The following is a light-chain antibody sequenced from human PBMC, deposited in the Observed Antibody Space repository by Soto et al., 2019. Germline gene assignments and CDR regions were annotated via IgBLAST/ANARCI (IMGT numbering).Light chain of an antibody. V-gene: IGKV1-5*03. CDR3: QQYNSYQWT. J-gene: IGKJ1*01. CDR2: KAS. Sequence: DIQMTQSPSTLSASVGDRVTNTCRASQSINSWMAWYQQKPGKAPKLLIYKASSLESGVPSRFSGSGSGTEFTLTISSLQPDDFATYYCQQYNSYQWTFGQGTKVEIK. CDR1: QSINSW.